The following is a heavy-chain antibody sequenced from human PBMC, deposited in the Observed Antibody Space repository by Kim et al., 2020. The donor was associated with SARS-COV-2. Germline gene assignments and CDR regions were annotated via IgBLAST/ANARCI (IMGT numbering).Heavy chain of an antibody. CDR3: ARVRGAGSYSGDFDY. D-gene: IGHD3-10*01. V-gene: IGHV3-11*01. J-gene: IGHJ4*02. Sequence: ATSVKGRFTISRDNAKNSLILQMNSLGADDTAVYYCARVRGAGSYSGDFDYWGQGSLVTVSS.